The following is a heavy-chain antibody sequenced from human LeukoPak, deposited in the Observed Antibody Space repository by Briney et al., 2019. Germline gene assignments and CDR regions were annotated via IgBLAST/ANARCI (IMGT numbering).Heavy chain of an antibody. CDR2: IFDSGNT. CDR1: GGSITSNF. J-gene: IGHJ4*02. D-gene: IGHD1-1*01. Sequence: PSETLSLTCTVSGGSITSNFWSWIRQPPGKGLEWIGYIFDSGNTRYNPSLKSRATISRDTSENQFSLRLNSVTAADTAVYYCARAKPIWNPPDYWGQGTLVTISS. CDR3: ARAKPIWNPPDY. V-gene: IGHV4-59*08.